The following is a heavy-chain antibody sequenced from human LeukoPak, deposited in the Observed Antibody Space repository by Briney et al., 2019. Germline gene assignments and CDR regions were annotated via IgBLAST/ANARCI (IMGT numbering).Heavy chain of an antibody. CDR1: GFTFSSYG. D-gene: IGHD1-7*01. Sequence: GGSLRLSCAASGFTFSSYGMHWVRQAPGKGLEWVAVISYDGSNKYYADSVKGRFTISRDNSKNTLYVQMNSLRAEDTAVYYCARDGNWDYDSHYFDYWGQGTLVTVSS. CDR2: ISYDGSNK. CDR3: ARDGNWDYDSHYFDY. V-gene: IGHV3-30*03. J-gene: IGHJ4*02.